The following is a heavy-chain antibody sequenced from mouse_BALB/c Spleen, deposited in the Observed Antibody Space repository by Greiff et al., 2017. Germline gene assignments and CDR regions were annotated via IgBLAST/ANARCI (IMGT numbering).Heavy chain of an antibody. J-gene: IGHJ2*01. D-gene: IGHD2-14*01. V-gene: IGHV1-54*01. CDR1: GYAFTNYL. CDR2: INPGSGGT. CDR3: ATRTTGKYFDY. Sequence: VQLQESGAELVRPGTSVKVSCKASGYAFTNYLIEWVKQRPGQGLEWIGVINPGSGGTNYNEKFKGKATLTADKSSSTAYMQLSSLTSDDSAVYFCATRTTGKYFDYWGQGTTLTVSS.